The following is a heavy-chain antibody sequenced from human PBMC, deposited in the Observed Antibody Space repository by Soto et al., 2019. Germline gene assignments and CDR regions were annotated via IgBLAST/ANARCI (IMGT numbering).Heavy chain of an antibody. CDR2: ISSSSSYI. D-gene: IGHD6-19*01. CDR1: GFTFSSYS. V-gene: IGHV3-21*01. J-gene: IGHJ3*01. CDR3: ARDPNRHSSGWYEVSR. Sequence: PGGSLRLSCAASGFTFSSYSMNWVRQAPGKGLEWVSSISSSSSYIYYADSVKGRFTISRDNAKNSLYLQMNSLRAEDTAVYYCARDPNRHSSGWYEVSRRGQGTMVTVSS.